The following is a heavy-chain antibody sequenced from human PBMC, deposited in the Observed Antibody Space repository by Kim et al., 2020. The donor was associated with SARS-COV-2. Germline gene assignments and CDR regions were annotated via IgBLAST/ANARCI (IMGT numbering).Heavy chain of an antibody. J-gene: IGHJ5*02. Sequence: TNYGPSFQGHVTISAAKSISTAYLQWSSLKASDTAMYYCARHSSPGGFDPWGQGTLVTVSS. CDR2: T. CDR3: ARHSSPGGFDP. D-gene: IGHD6-19*01. V-gene: IGHV5-10-1*01.